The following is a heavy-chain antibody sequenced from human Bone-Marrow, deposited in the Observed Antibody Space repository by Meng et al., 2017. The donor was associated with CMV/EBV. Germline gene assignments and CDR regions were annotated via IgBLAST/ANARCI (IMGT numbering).Heavy chain of an antibody. D-gene: IGHD2-2*01. CDR1: GFTFSSYE. CDR2: ISSSGSTI. V-gene: IGHV3-48*03. J-gene: IGHJ2*01. Sequence: GGSLRLSCAASGFTFSSYEMNWVRQAPGKGLEWVSYISSSGSTIYYADSVKGRFTISRDNAKNSLYLQMNSLRAEDTALYYCAKDVRSSTSWGNLLWYFDLWGRGTLVTVSS. CDR3: AKDVRSSTSWGNLLWYFDL.